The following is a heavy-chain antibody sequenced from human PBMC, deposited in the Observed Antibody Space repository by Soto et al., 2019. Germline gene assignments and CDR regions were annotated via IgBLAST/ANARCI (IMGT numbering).Heavy chain of an antibody. CDR2: IIPIFGTA. Sequence: QVQLVQSGAEVKKPGSSVKVSCKASGGTFSSYAISWVRQAPGQGLAWMGGIIPIFGTANYAQKFQGRVTITADETTSTAYMELSSLRSEDTAVYYCARELRRAVAGSGGMDVWGQGTTVTGSS. V-gene: IGHV1-69*01. CDR1: GGTFSSYA. CDR3: ARELRRAVAGSGGMDV. J-gene: IGHJ6*02. D-gene: IGHD6-19*01.